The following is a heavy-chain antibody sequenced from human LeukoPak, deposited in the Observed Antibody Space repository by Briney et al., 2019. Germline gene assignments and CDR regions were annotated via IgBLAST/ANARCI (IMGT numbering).Heavy chain of an antibody. Sequence: GGSLRLSCAASGFTFSSYWMSWVRQAPGEGLEGVANIKQDGSEKFYVDSVKGRFTIFRDNAKNSLYLQMNSLRAEDTAVYYCATAAAGTGGNDYWGQGTLVTVSS. CDR3: ATAAAGTGGNDY. J-gene: IGHJ4*02. D-gene: IGHD6-13*01. CDR1: GFTFSSYW. CDR2: IKQDGSEK. V-gene: IGHV3-7*01.